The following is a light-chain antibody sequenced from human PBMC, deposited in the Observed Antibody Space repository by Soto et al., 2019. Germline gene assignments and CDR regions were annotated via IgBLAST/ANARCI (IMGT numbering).Light chain of an antibody. CDR1: QSVSSN. Sequence: EVVMTQSPATVSVSPGERATLSCRAGQSVSSNLAWYQQKPGQAPRLLIYGASTRATGTPARFSGSGSGTEFTLTISSLQSEDFAVYYCQQYNSWPPYTFGQGTRLEIK. J-gene: IGKJ5*01. CDR2: GAS. CDR3: QQYNSWPPYT. V-gene: IGKV3-15*01.